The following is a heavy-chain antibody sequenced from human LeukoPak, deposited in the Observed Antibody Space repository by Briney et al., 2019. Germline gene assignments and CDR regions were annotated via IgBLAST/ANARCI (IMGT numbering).Heavy chain of an antibody. Sequence: SETLSLTCTVSGGSISSGSYYWSWIRRPAGKGLEWIGRIYTSGSTNYNPSLKSLATISVDTSKNQFSLKLSSETAADTAVYYCAREEQFYPGGGNWFDPWGQGTLVTVSS. CDR2: IYTSGST. CDR3: AREEQFYPGGGNWFDP. CDR1: GGSISSGSYY. J-gene: IGHJ5*02. V-gene: IGHV4-61*02. D-gene: IGHD6-19*01.